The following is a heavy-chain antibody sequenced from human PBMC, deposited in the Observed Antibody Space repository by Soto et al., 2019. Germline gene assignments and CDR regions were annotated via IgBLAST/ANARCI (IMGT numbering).Heavy chain of an antibody. J-gene: IGHJ6*03. Sequence: GGSLRLSCAASGFTFSSYWMSWVRQAPGKGLEWVANIKQDGSEKYYVDSVKGRFTISRDNAKNSLYLQMNSLRAEDTAVYYFASRVVTEQLHPGRRYYYYMDVWGKGTTVTVSS. V-gene: IGHV3-7*01. CDR2: IKQDGSEK. D-gene: IGHD6-6*01. CDR3: ASRVVTEQLHPGRRYYYYMDV. CDR1: GFTFSSYW.